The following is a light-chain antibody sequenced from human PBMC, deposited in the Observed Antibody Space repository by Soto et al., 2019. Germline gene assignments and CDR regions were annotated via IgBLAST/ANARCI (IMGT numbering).Light chain of an antibody. J-gene: IGLJ1*01. Sequence: QSVLTQPPSASGSPGQSVTISCTGTSLDDGDYVDVSWYQQHPGKAPKLMIYEVNKRPPGVPDRFSGSKSGNTASLTISGLQAEDEADYYCSSYAGFTNFYVYGTGTKLTVL. CDR2: EVN. V-gene: IGLV2-8*01. CDR3: SSYAGFTNFYV. CDR1: SLDDGDYVD.